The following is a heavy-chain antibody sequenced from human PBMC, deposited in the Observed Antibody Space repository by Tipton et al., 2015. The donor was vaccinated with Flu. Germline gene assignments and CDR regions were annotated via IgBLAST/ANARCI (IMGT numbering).Heavy chain of an antibody. Sequence: QVQLVQSGAEVKKPGSSVKVSCKASGGPFSSYAINWVRQAPGQGLEWIGGIIPILGTEDYAQKFQGRVTITADESTKTAYMELNSLRPEDTAVYYCAVPTMTVFSSSRGYWGQGTLVTVSS. J-gene: IGHJ4*02. CDR3: AVPTMTVFSSSRGY. D-gene: IGHD3-10*01. V-gene: IGHV1-69*01. CDR1: GGPFSSYA. CDR2: IIPILGTE.